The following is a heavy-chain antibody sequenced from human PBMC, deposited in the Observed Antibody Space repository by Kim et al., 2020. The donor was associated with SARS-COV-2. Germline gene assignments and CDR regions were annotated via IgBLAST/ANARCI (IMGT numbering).Heavy chain of an antibody. V-gene: IGHV3-53*01. CDR3: CSFPTYYDILTGKQQ. CDR2: IYSGGST. J-gene: IGHJ1*01. Sequence: GGSLRLSCAASGFTVSSNYMSWVRQAPGKGLEWVSVIYSGGSTYYADSVKGRFTISRDNSKNTLYLQMNSLRAEDTAVYYCCSFPTYYDILTGKQQWGQGTLVTVSS. CDR1: GFTVSSNY. D-gene: IGHD3-9*01.